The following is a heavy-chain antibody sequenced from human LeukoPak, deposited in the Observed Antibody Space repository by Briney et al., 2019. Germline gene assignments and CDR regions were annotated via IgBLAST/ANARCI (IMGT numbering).Heavy chain of an antibody. Sequence: GGSLRLSCAASGFTFSDYYMSWIRQAPGKGLEWVANIKPDGSEKYYVDSVKGRFTISRDNARNALFLEMNSLRAEDTAVYYCARERMYSGSGSTFPYYDYWGQGTLVIVSS. D-gene: IGHD3-10*01. CDR2: IKPDGSEK. CDR3: ARERMYSGSGSTFPYYDY. V-gene: IGHV3-7*01. CDR1: GFTFSDYY. J-gene: IGHJ4*02.